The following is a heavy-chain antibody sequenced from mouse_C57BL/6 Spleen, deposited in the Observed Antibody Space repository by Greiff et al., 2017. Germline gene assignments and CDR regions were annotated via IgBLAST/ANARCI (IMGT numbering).Heavy chain of an antibody. CDR2: INYDGSST. CDR3: ARVALTYWYFDV. V-gene: IGHV5-16*01. D-gene: IGHD4-1*01. J-gene: IGHJ1*03. Sequence: EVNVVESEGGLVQPGSSMKLSCTASGFTFSDYYMAWVRQVPEKGLEWVANINYDGSSTYYLDSLKSRFIISRDNAKNILYLQMSSLKSEDTATYYCARVALTYWYFDVWGTGTTVTVSS. CDR1: GFTFSDYY.